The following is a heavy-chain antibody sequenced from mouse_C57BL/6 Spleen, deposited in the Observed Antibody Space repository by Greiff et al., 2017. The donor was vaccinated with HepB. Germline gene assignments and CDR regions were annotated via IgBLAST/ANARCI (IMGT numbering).Heavy chain of an antibody. V-gene: IGHV1-26*01. CDR1: GYTFTDYY. J-gene: IGHJ2*01. CDR3: ARSIGQRRLGYYFDY. CDR2: INPNNGGT. D-gene: IGHD3-2*02. Sequence: VQLQQSGPELVKPGASVKISCKASGYTFTDYYMNWVKQSHGKSLEWIGDINPNNGGTSYNQKFKGKATLTVDKSSSTAYMELRSLTSEDSAVYYCARSIGQRRLGYYFDYWGQGTTLTVSS.